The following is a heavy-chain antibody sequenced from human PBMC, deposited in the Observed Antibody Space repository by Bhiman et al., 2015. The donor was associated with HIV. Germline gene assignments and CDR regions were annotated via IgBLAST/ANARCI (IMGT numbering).Heavy chain of an antibody. Sequence: QLVESGGGVVQPGRSLRLSCAASGFTFSTYGLHWVRQAPGKGLEWVAVISYDGNNKYYADSVMGRFTISRDNSKNTLYLQMNSLRPEDTAVYYCAKDSSGWYYFDYWGQGTLVTVSS. J-gene: IGHJ4*02. V-gene: IGHV3-30*18. CDR2: ISYDGNNK. D-gene: IGHD6-19*01. CDR1: GFTFSTYG. CDR3: AKDSSGWYYFDY.